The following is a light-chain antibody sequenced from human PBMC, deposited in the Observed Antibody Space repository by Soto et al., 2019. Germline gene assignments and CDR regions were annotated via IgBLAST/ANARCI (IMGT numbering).Light chain of an antibody. CDR2: DVS. V-gene: IGLV2-8*01. CDR1: SSDIGGYNS. J-gene: IGLJ1*01. Sequence: QSALTQSPSASGSPGQSVTISCTGTSSDIGGYNSVSWYQQHPGKAPKVMIYDVSKRPSGVPDRFSGSKSGNTASLTVSALQAEDEADYYCSSYTARNNLVFGTGTKLTVL. CDR3: SSYTARNNLV.